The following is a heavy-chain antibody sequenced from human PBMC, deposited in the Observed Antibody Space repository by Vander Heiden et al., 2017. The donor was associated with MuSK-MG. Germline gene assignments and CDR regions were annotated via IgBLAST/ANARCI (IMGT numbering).Heavy chain of an antibody. CDR3: TTEDYYGSLRY. Sequence: EVQLVASGGGLVKPGGSLRLSCAAAGVTCSNALVSRVRQDRGKGLGWVGRIKSKTDGGTTDYAAPVKGRFTISRNDSKNTLYLQMNSLKTDDTAVYYCTTEDYYGSLRYWGQGTLVTVSS. J-gene: IGHJ4*02. CDR1: GVTCSNAL. V-gene: IGHV3-15*01. CDR2: IKSKTDGGTT. D-gene: IGHD3-10*01.